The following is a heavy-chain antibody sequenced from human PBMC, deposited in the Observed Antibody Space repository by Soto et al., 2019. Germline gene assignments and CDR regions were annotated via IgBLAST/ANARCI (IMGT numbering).Heavy chain of an antibody. D-gene: IGHD2-15*01. J-gene: IGHJ5*02. CDR3: ARGAVVVVVAATVYSDWFDP. V-gene: IGHV4-34*01. Sequence: QVQLQQWGAGLLKPSETLSLTCAVYGGSFSGYYWSWIRQPPGKGLEWIGEINHRGSTNYNPSLTLRVTMSVDTSKSQFSLKLSSVTAADTAVYYCARGAVVVVVAATVYSDWFDPWGQGTLVTVSS. CDR2: INHRGST. CDR1: GGSFSGYY.